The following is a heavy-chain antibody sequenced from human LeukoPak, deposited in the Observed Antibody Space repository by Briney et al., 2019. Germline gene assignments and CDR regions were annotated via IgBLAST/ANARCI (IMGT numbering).Heavy chain of an antibody. CDR1: GFTFSTYS. Sequence: PGGSLRLSCAASGFTFSTYSMNWGRQAPGKGLEWVSYITRSSSAIYYADSVKGRFTISRDNAKNSLYLQMNNLRDEDTAVYYCARESSIDYWGQGTLVTVSS. CDR2: ITRSSSAI. V-gene: IGHV3-48*02. CDR3: ARESSIDY. J-gene: IGHJ4*02.